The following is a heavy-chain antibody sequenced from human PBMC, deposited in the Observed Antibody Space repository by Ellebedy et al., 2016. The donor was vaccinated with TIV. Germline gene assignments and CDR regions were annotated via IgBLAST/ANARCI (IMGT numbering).Heavy chain of an antibody. V-gene: IGHV7-4-1*02. Sequence: ASVKVSCKASGYTFTSYGISWVRQAPGQGLEWMGWINTNTGNPTYAQGFTGRFVFSLDTSVSTAYLQISSLKAEDTAVYYCARDRAYNWNYVAINFDYWGQGTLVTVSS. CDR3: ARDRAYNWNYVAINFDY. D-gene: IGHD1-7*01. J-gene: IGHJ4*02. CDR2: INTNTGNP. CDR1: GYTFTSYG.